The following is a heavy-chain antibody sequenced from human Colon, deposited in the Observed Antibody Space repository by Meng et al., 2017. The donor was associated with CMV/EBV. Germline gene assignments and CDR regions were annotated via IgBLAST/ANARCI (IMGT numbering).Heavy chain of an antibody. J-gene: IGHJ4*02. CDR2: IHYTGNT. CDR3: ARSRVPYYLDS. V-gene: IGHV4-59*08. Sequence: QVQLQGSGPGLVKPSETLSLTCTVSGGSINSHYWSWLRQSPGKGLEWIGYIHYTGNTNYNPSLWGRLTITVDTSKSQFSLEFTSVTAADTAVYFCARSRVPYYLDSWGQGTLVTVSS. CDR1: GGSINSHY.